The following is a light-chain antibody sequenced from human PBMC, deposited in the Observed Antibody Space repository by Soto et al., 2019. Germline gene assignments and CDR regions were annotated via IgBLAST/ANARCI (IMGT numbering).Light chain of an antibody. Sequence: EIVMPPSPATLSVSPGERVTLSCRARQDIRSSLAWYQQKPGQAPRLLIYGASIRATGVPATFSGSGSGTEFTLSISSLQSEHLGVYYCQQDSSWPLTFGGGTKVDIK. CDR1: QDIRSS. V-gene: IGKV3-15*01. CDR2: GAS. J-gene: IGKJ4*01. CDR3: QQDSSWPLT.